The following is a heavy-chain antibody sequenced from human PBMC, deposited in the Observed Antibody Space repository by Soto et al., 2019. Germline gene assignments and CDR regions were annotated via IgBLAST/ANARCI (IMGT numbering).Heavy chain of an antibody. CDR2: IYYSGST. Sequence: QVQLQESGPGLVKPSQTLSLTCTVSGDSISRGGYYWSWIRQHPGKGLEWIGYIYYSGSTYYNPSLKSRVTISVDTSKNQFSLSLSSVTAADTAVYYCAASCVGCGGFNYYGMDVWGQGTTVTVSS. CDR3: AASCVGCGGFNYYGMDV. V-gene: IGHV4-31*03. CDR1: GDSISRGGYY. D-gene: IGHD2-21*01. J-gene: IGHJ6*02.